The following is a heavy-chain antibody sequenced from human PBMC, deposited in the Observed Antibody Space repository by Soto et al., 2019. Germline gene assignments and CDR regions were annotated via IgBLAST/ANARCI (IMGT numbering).Heavy chain of an antibody. Sequence: GGSLRLSCAASGLTFRSYWMHWVRQAPGKGLVWVSRINTDGSVAMYVDSVKGRFTISRDNAKNTLYLHMNSLRAEDTAVYYCARLNGYCIRGRCHGHYAMDVWGQGTTVTVSS. CDR3: ARLNGYCIRGRCHGHYAMDV. CDR1: GLTFRSYW. CDR2: INTDGSVA. V-gene: IGHV3-74*03. D-gene: IGHD2-15*01. J-gene: IGHJ6*02.